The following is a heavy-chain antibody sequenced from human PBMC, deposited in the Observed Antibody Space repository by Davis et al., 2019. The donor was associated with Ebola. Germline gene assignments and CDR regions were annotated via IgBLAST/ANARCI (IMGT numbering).Heavy chain of an antibody. Sequence: PGGSLRLSCAASGFTFSSYAMSWVRQAPGKGLEWVSAISGSGGSTYYADSVKGRFTISRDNSKNTLYLQMNSLRAEDTAVYYCAKDVRFSTMIVVVIESFDYWGQGTLVTVSS. CDR2: ISGSGGST. CDR3: AKDVRFSTMIVVVIESFDY. CDR1: GFTFSSYA. J-gene: IGHJ4*02. V-gene: IGHV3-23*01. D-gene: IGHD3-22*01.